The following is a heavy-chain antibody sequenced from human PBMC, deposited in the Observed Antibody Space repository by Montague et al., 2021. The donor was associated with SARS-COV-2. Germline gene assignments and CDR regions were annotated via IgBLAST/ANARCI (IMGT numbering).Heavy chain of an antibody. J-gene: IGHJ3*02. CDR2: INHSGST. V-gene: IGHV4-34*01. Sequence: SETLSLTCAVYGGSFSNYYWSWIRQPPGKGLEWIGEINHSGSTNYNPSLKSRVTISVDTSKNQFSLKLSSVTAADTAVYYCARGRRDTPSIALKGAVRDDAFDTWGQGTMVTVSS. CDR3: ARGRRDTPSIALKGAVRDDAFDT. CDR1: GGSFSNYY. D-gene: IGHD5-18*01.